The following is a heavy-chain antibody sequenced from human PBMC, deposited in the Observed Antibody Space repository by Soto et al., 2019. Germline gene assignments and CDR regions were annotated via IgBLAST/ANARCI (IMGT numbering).Heavy chain of an antibody. CDR3: ARSYDFWSGYYTH. CDR2: MNPNSGNT. CDR1: GYTFTSYD. D-gene: IGHD3-3*01. J-gene: IGHJ4*02. V-gene: IGHV1-8*01. Sequence: ASVKVSCKASGYTFTSYDINWVRQATGQGLEWMGWMNPNSGNTGYAQKFQGRVTMTRNTSTSTAYMELSSLRSEDTAVYYCARSYDFWSGYYTHWGQGTLFTVSS.